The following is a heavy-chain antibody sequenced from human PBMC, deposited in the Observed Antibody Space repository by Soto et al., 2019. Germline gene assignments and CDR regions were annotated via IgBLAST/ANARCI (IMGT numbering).Heavy chain of an antibody. V-gene: IGHV3-23*01. CDR2: ISGSGGST. CDR3: AKWSYLDY. D-gene: IGHD3-3*01. Sequence: PGGSLRLSCAASGFTFSSYAMSWVRQAPGKGLGWVSAISGSGGSTYYADSVKGRFTISXXXXXXTXYLQXXXLRADDTAVYYCAKWSYLDYWGQGTRVTVSS. J-gene: IGHJ4*02. CDR1: GFTFSSYA.